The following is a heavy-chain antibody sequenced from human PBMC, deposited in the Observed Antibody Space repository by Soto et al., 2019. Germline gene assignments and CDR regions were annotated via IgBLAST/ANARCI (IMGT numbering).Heavy chain of an antibody. CDR1: GGSISSGGYY. Sequence: SETLSLTCTVSGGSISSGGYYWSWIRQHPGKGLEWIGYIYYSGSTYYNPSLKSRVTISVDTSKNQFSLKLSSVTAADTAVYYCARVHDRITIFGVAYKWFDPWGQGTLVNVS. D-gene: IGHD3-3*01. CDR2: IYYSGST. CDR3: ARVHDRITIFGVAYKWFDP. V-gene: IGHV4-31*03. J-gene: IGHJ5*02.